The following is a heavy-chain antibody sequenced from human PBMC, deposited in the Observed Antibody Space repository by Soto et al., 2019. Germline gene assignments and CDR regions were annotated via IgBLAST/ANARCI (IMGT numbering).Heavy chain of an antibody. CDR1: GFTFSSYA. J-gene: IGHJ6*02. Sequence: QVQLVESGGGVVQPGRSLRLSCAASGFTFSSYAMHWVRQAPGKRLEWVAVISYDGSNKYYADSVKGRFTISRDNSKNTLYLQMNSLIAEDTAVYYCARDPAAPPYGMDVWGQGTTVTGSS. CDR3: ARDPAAPPYGMDV. D-gene: IGHD6-25*01. CDR2: ISYDGSNK. V-gene: IGHV3-30-3*01.